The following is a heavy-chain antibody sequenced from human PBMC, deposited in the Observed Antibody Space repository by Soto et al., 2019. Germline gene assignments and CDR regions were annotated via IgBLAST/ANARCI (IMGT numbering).Heavy chain of an antibody. CDR1: GGPITSGGYS. CDR3: ARTMTTSGWFDP. Sequence: LSLTCAVSGGPITSGGYSWSWIRQPPGKGLEWIGYIYRSGGTYYNPSLKSRVTLSIDRTKKQFSLKLKSVTAADTAVYFCARTMTTSGWFDPWGQGTLVTVSS. D-gene: IGHD4-17*01. J-gene: IGHJ5*02. V-gene: IGHV4-30-2*01. CDR2: IYRSGGT.